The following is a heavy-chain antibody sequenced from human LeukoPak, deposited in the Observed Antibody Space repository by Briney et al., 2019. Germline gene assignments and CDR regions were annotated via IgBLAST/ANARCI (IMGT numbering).Heavy chain of an antibody. D-gene: IGHD3-22*01. CDR2: IIPISGTS. V-gene: IGHV1-69*13. CDR1: GGTFTSYA. J-gene: IGHJ4*02. CDR3: ARDRYYDNSGFYFESEY. Sequence: GASVKVSCKASGGTFTSYAISWVRQAPGQGLEWMGGIIPISGTSNYAQKFHGRVTITADESTSTAYLELSSLRSEDTAVYYCARDRYYDNSGFYFESEYWGQGTLVTVSS.